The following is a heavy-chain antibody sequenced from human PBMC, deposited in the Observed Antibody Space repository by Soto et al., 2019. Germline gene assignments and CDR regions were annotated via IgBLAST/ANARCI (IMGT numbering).Heavy chain of an antibody. D-gene: IGHD3-10*01. V-gene: IGHV4-39*02. J-gene: IGHJ4*02. Sequence: QLQLQESGPGLVKPSETLSLTCTVSGGSISSSSYYWGWIRQPPGKGLEWIGSIYYSGSTYYNPSLKRSVTISVDKSKNQFSLKLSSVAAADTAVYYCARDCRGFGELDLDYWGQGTLVTVSS. CDR1: GGSISSSSYY. CDR3: ARDCRGFGELDLDY. CDR2: IYYSGST.